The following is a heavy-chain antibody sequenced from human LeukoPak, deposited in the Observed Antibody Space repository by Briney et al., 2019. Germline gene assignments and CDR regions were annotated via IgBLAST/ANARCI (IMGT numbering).Heavy chain of an antibody. Sequence: SETLSLTCAVYGGYFSGYYWSWIRQPPGKGLEWIGEINHSGSTNYNPSLKSRVTISVDTSKNQFSLKLSSVTAADTAVYYCARDHGIKGWFDPWGQGTLVTVSS. J-gene: IGHJ5*02. V-gene: IGHV4-34*01. CDR1: GGYFSGYY. D-gene: IGHD1-14*01. CDR3: ARDHGIKGWFDP. CDR2: INHSGST.